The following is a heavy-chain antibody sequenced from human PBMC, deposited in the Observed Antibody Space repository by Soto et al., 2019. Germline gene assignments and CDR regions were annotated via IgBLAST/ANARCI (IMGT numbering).Heavy chain of an antibody. J-gene: IGHJ6*02. V-gene: IGHV4-4*07. CDR3: ARDSSLLWFGEFYYYYGMDV. CDR2: IYTSGST. Sequence: SETQSLTYTVSDGSISSYDWSWIRQPAGKGLEWIGRIYTSGSTNYNPSLKSRVTMSVDTSKNQFSLKLSSVTAADTAVYYCARDSSLLWFGEFYYYYGMDVWGQGTTVTVSS. CDR1: DGSISSYD. D-gene: IGHD3-10*01.